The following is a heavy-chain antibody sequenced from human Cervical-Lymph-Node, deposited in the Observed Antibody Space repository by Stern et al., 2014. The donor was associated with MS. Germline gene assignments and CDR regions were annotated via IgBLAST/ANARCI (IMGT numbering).Heavy chain of an antibody. CDR3: ASSSSAY. J-gene: IGHJ4*02. CDR1: GFTFSNYS. D-gene: IGHD6-6*01. CDR2: ISSSSSTI. V-gene: IGHV3-48*02. Sequence: EVQLEESGGGLVQPGGSLRLSCAASGFTFSNYSMNWVRQAPGEGLEWVSFISSSSSTIYYADSVKGRFTISRDNVKNSLYLQMNSLRDEDTAVYYCASSSSAYWGQGTLVTVSS.